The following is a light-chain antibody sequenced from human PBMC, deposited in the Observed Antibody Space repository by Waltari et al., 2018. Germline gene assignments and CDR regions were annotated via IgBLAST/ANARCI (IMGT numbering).Light chain of an antibody. V-gene: IGKV1-NL1*01. CDR1: QGISNY. CDR3: QQYYSIALN. Sequence: DIQMTQSPSSLSASVGDRVTITCRASQGISNYLTWYQQKPGKAPKLLLYAASRLENVVPFRFSGSGSGTDYTLNISSLQPEDFATYYCQQYYSIALNFGGGTKVELK. J-gene: IGKJ4*01. CDR2: AAS.